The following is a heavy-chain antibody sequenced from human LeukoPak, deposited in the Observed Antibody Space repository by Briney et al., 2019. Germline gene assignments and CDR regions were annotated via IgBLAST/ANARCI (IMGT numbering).Heavy chain of an antibody. D-gene: IGHD6-13*01. J-gene: IGHJ6*03. V-gene: IGHV3-23*01. CDR3: ANCAADPYYYYYMDV. CDR1: GFTFSSYG. CDR2: ISGSGGST. Sequence: PGGSLRLSCAASGFTFSSYGMSWVRQAPGKGLEWVSAISGSGGSTYYADSVKGRFTISRDNSKNTLYLQMNSLRAEDAAVYYCANCAADPYYYYYMDVWGKGTTVTVSS.